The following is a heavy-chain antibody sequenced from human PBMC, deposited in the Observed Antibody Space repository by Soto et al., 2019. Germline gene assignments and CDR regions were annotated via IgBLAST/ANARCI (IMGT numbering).Heavy chain of an antibody. Sequence: PGGSLRLSCAVSGFTFSSYAMTWVRQAPGKGLEWVSTITGSGHSTYYTDAVKGRFTVSRDNIKNTVDLQMNSLRAEDAAIYYCARDFKAYFGYNYLEYWGRGTLVTVSS. CDR1: GFTFSSYA. CDR3: ARDFKAYFGYNYLEY. CDR2: ITGSGHST. V-gene: IGHV3-23*01. D-gene: IGHD2-21*01. J-gene: IGHJ4*02.